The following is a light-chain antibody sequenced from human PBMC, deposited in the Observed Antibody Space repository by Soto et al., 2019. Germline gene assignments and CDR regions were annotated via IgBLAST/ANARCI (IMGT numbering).Light chain of an antibody. CDR3: LLYSGRAQV. Sequence: QAVVTQEPSLTVSPGGTVTLTCASSTGAVTSDNYPNWIQQKPGQAPRGLIHSTDKKHSWTPARFSGSLLGGKAALTRSGVQPEDEADYYCLLYSGRAQVFGGGTKVTVL. CDR1: TGAVTSDNY. J-gene: IGLJ2*01. CDR2: STD. V-gene: IGLV7-43*01.